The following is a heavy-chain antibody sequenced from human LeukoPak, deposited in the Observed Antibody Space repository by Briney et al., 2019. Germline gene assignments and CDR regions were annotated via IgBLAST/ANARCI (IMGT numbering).Heavy chain of an antibody. CDR2: IYYSGST. V-gene: IGHV4-59*01. D-gene: IGHD1-14*01. Sequence: SETLSLTCTVSGGSISSYYWSWIRQPPGKGLEWIGYIYYSGSTNYNPSLKSRVTISVDTSQNQFSLKLSSVTAADTAVYYCASRSGTGYYYYGMDVWGQGTTVTVSS. CDR3: ASRSGTGYYYYGMDV. J-gene: IGHJ6*02. CDR1: GGSISSYY.